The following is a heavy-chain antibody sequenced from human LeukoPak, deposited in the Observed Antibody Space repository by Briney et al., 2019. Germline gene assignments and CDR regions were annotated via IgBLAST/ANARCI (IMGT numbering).Heavy chain of an antibody. D-gene: IGHD2-2*01. V-gene: IGHV1-2*02. CDR2: INPNSGGT. CDR1: GYTFTGYY. CDR3: ASAVPAAMDAFDI. J-gene: IGHJ3*02. Sequence: ASAKVSCKASGYTFTGYYMHWVRQAPGQGLEWIGWINPNSGGTNYAQKFQGRVTMTRDTSISTAYMELSRLRSDDTAVYYCASAVPAAMDAFDIWGQGTMVTVSS.